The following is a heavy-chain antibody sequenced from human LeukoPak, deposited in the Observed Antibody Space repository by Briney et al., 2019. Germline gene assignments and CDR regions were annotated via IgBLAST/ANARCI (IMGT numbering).Heavy chain of an antibody. CDR3: AIHESSSLTFAEYFQH. CDR1: GFTFSSYA. CDR2: ISSSGGST. D-gene: IGHD6-6*01. Sequence: GGSLRLSCAASGFTFSSYAMSWVRQAPGKGLEWVSAISSSGGSTSYADSVKGRFTISRDNSKNTLYLQMNSLRAEDTAVYYCAIHESSSLTFAEYFQHWGQGTLVTVSS. V-gene: IGHV3-23*01. J-gene: IGHJ1*01.